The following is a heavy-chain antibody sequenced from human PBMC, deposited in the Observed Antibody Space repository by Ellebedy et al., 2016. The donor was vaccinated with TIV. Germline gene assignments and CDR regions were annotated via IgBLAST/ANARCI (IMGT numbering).Heavy chain of an antibody. CDR3: ASRAASWYSDNNWFDP. D-gene: IGHD6-13*01. CDR1: GFNFGDYS. J-gene: IGHJ5*02. CDR2: INAGGERI. V-gene: IGHV3-48*02. Sequence: PGGSLRLSCAGSGFNFGDYSMNRVRQAPGKGLEWISYINAGGERIYYADSVKGRFTISRDNARNILYLHMNSLRDEETAVYYCASRAASWYSDNNWFDPWGQGSPVTVSS.